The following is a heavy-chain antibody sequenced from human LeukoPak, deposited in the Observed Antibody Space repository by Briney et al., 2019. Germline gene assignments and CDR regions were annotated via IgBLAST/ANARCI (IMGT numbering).Heavy chain of an antibody. D-gene: IGHD3-10*01. J-gene: IGHJ5*02. CDR1: GGSISSYY. Sequence: SETLSLTCPVSGGSISSYYWSWIRQPPGKGLEWIGYIYYSGSTNYNPSLKSRVTISVDTSKNQFSLKLSSVTAADTAVYYCARGPTMVRGVPNWFDPWGQGTLVTVSS. CDR2: IYYSGST. V-gene: IGHV4-59*01. CDR3: ARGPTMVRGVPNWFDP.